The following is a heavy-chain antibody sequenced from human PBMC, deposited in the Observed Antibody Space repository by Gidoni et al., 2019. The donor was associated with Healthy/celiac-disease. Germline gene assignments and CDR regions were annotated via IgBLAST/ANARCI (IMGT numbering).Heavy chain of an antibody. CDR1: GFTFSSYS. V-gene: IGHV3-48*04. CDR3: ARCGDYECDYFDY. CDR2: ISSSSSTI. Sequence: EVQLVESGGGLVQPGGSLRLYCAASGFTFSSYSMNWVRQAPGKGLEWVSYISSSSSTIYYADSVKGRFTISRDNAKNSLYLQMNSLRAEDTAVYYCARCGDYECDYFDYWGQGTLVTVSS. J-gene: IGHJ4*02. D-gene: IGHD4-17*01.